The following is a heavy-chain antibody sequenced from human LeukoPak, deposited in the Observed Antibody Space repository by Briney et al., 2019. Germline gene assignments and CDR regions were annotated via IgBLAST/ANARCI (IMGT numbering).Heavy chain of an antibody. Sequence: SETLSLTCTVSGGSISSSSYYWGWIRQPPGKGLEWIGSIYYSGSTYYNPSLKSRVTISVDTSKNQFSLKLSSVTAADTAVYYCASDWRDGGRRSDYWGQGTLVTVSS. CDR1: GGSISSSSYY. V-gene: IGHV4-39*07. J-gene: IGHJ4*02. CDR2: IYYSGST. D-gene: IGHD5-24*01. CDR3: ASDWRDGGRRSDY.